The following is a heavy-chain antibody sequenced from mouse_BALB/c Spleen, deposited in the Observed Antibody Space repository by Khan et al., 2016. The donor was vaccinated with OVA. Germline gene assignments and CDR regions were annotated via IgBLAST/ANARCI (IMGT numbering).Heavy chain of an antibody. CDR2: IWSGGST. J-gene: IGHJ3*01. CDR3: ARNYDYDEGLAY. V-gene: IGHV2-2*02. Sequence: QVHVKQSGPGLVQPSQSLSITCTVSGFSLTTYGVHWVRQSPGKGLEWLGVIWSGGSTDYNAAFISRLSISKDNSKSQVFFKMNSLQANDTAIYXCARNYDYDEGLAYWGQGTLVTVSA. CDR1: GFSLTTYG. D-gene: IGHD2-4*01.